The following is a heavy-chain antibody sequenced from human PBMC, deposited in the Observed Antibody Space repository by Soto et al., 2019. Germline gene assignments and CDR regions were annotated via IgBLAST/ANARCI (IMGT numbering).Heavy chain of an antibody. Sequence: GGSLRLSCAASGFTFSSYAMSWVRQAPGKGLEWVSAISGSGGSTYYADSVKGRFTISRDNSKNTLYLQMNSLRAEDTAVYYCAKDHDYYDFWSGIQILLGYWGQGSLVIVSS. CDR1: GFTFSSYA. CDR2: ISGSGGST. J-gene: IGHJ4*02. D-gene: IGHD3-3*01. CDR3: AKDHDYYDFWSGIQILLGY. V-gene: IGHV3-23*01.